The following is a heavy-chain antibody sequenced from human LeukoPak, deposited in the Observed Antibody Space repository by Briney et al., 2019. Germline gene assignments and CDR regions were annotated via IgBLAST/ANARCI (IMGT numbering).Heavy chain of an antibody. J-gene: IGHJ3*02. Sequence: PSETLSLTCTVSGGSISSGSYYWSWIRQPAGKGLEWIGYIYYSGSTYYNPSLKSRVTISVDTSKNQFSLKLSSVTAADTAVYYCARERWGISEPSSVFDIWGQGTMVTVSS. CDR1: GGSISSGSYY. D-gene: IGHD3-16*01. CDR2: IYYSGST. CDR3: ARERWGISEPSSVFDI. V-gene: IGHV4-30-4*08.